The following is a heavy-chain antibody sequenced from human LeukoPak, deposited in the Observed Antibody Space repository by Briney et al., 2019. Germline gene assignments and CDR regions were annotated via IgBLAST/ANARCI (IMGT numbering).Heavy chain of an antibody. D-gene: IGHD3-22*01. Sequence: GGSLRLSCAASGFTFSNNWMHWVRQAPGKGLVWVSRINSDGRTTTYADSVKGRFTISRDNAENTLYLQMNSLRAGDTAVYYCAMIKEGWGQGTLVTVSS. J-gene: IGHJ4*02. CDR3: AMIKEG. V-gene: IGHV3-74*01. CDR1: GFTFSNNW. CDR2: INSDGRTT.